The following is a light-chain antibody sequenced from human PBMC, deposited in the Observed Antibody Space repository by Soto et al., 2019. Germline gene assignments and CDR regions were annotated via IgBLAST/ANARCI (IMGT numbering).Light chain of an antibody. CDR1: QSISRW. J-gene: IGKJ1*01. CDR3: QQYNSYPWT. Sequence: DIQMTQSPSTLSASVGDRVTITCRASQSISRWSAWYQQKPGTAPKLLIYDASSLKGGVPSRFSGSGSGTEFTLTISSLQPDDFATYYCQQYNSYPWTFGQGTKVEIK. CDR2: DAS. V-gene: IGKV1-5*01.